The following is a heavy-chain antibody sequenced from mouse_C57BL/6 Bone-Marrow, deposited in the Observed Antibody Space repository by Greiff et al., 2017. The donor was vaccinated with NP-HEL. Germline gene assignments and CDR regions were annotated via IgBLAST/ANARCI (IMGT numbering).Heavy chain of an antibody. CDR1: GFSLTSYG. D-gene: IGHD6-1*01. J-gene: IGHJ3*01. V-gene: IGHV2-2*01. CDR2: IWSGGST. CDR3: AAECPFAY. Sequence: VKLVESGPGLVQPSQSLSITCTASGFSLTSYGVHWVRQSPGKGLEWLGVIWSGGSTDYNAAFISRLSISKDNSKSQVFFKMNSLQADDTAIYYCAAECPFAYWGQGTLVTVSA.